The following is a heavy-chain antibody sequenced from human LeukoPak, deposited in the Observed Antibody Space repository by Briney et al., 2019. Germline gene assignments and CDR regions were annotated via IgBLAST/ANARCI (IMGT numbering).Heavy chain of an antibody. CDR1: GGSISSGSYY. Sequence: SQTLSLTCTVSGGSISSGSYYWSWIRQPAGKGLEWIGRIYTSGSTNYNPSLKSRVTISVDTSKNQFSLKLSSVTAADTAVYYCARDPTYYYDSSGPGGFDYWGQGTPVTVSS. D-gene: IGHD3-22*01. V-gene: IGHV4-61*02. J-gene: IGHJ4*02. CDR3: ARDPTYYYDSSGPGGFDY. CDR2: IYTSGST.